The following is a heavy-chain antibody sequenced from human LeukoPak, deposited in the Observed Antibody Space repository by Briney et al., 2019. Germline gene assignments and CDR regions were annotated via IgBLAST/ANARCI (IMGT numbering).Heavy chain of an antibody. CDR1: GFTFGSYW. CDR2: IKEDGSDK. CDR3: ARERSGSRWYFDY. D-gene: IGHD1-26*01. J-gene: IGHJ4*02. V-gene: IGHV3-7*01. Sequence: TGGSLRLSCAASGFTFGSYWMSWVRQAPGKGLEWVANIKEDGSDKKYVDSVKGRFTTSRDSAKNSLYLQMNSLRAEDTAVYYCARERSGSRWYFDYWGQGTLVTVSS.